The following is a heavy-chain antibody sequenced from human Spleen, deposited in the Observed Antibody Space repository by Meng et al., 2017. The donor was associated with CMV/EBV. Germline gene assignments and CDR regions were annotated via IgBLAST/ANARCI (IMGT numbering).Heavy chain of an antibody. J-gene: IGHJ4*02. V-gene: IGHV3-7*01. Sequence: GGSLRLSCAASGFTFSSSRMSWVRQAPGKGLEWVANIKQDGSEKYYVDSVKGRFTISRDNAKNSLYLQMNSLRAEDTAVYYCARQRTPQQLVPSFIDSWGQGTLVTVSS. CDR3: ARQRTPQQLVPSFIDS. D-gene: IGHD6-13*01. CDR2: IKQDGSEK. CDR1: GFTFSSSR.